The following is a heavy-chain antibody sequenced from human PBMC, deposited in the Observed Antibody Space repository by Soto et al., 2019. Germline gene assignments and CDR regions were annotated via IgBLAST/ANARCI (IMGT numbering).Heavy chain of an antibody. D-gene: IGHD5-12*01. CDR1: GFTFSSYA. Sequence: PVGSLRLSCAASGFTFSSYAMHWVRQAPGKGLEWVAVISYDGSNKYYADSVKGRFTISRDNSKNTLYLQMNSLRAEDTAVYYCGVATKPYYYYGMDVWGQGTTVTVSS. CDR2: ISYDGSNK. V-gene: IGHV3-30-3*01. J-gene: IGHJ6*02. CDR3: GVATKPYYYYGMDV.